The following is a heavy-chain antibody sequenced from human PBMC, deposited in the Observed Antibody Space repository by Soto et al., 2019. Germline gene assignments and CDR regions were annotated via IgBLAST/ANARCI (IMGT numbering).Heavy chain of an antibody. CDR2: MSSRCLTI. J-gene: IGHJ6*02. Sequence: EVQLVESGGGLVQPGGSLRVSCAASGFTFSTYSLNWVRQDPGKGLEWVSYMSSRCLTIYYTDTVKGPFTISRDNAKNSLYLQRNSSRYEDTAVYYCARGGSSSDNGMDVWGQGTTVTVSS. CDR3: ARGGSSSDNGMDV. D-gene: IGHD6-6*01. V-gene: IGHV3-48*02. CDR1: GFTFSTYS.